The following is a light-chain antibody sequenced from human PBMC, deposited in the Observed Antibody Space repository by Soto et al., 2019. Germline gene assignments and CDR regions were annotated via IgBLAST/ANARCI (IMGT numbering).Light chain of an antibody. CDR1: QSVSSSY. J-gene: IGKJ5*01. CDR2: GAS. Sequence: DIVLTQSPGTLSLSPGERATLSCRASQSVSSSYLAWYQQKPGQAPRLLIYGASTRATGIPARFSGSGSGTDFTLTISSLQAEDVAVYYCQQYYTAIAFGQGTRLEI. CDR3: QQYYTAIA. V-gene: IGKV3D-7*01.